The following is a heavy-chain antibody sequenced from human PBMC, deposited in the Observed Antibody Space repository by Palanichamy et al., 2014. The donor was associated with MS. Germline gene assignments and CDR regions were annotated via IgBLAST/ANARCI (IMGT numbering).Heavy chain of an antibody. V-gene: IGHV4-4*07. J-gene: IGHJ4*02. CDR2: ISAMGGP. CDR1: GDSISRNY. Sequence: QVQLQESGPGLVKPSETLSLTCIVSGDSISRNYWSWIRQSAGKRLEWIGRISAMGGPYYNPSLKSRVTMSIDTSENQFSLKLDSVTDADTAVFYCARDDTTSLDYWGQGTLVTVSS. D-gene: IGHD4-17*01. CDR3: ARDDTTSLDY.